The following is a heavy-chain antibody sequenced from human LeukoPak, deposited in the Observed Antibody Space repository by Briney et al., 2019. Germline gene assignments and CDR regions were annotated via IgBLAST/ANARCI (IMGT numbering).Heavy chain of an antibody. Sequence: GGSLRLSCAASGFTFSSYAMHWVRQAPGKGLEWVAVISYDGSNKYYADSVKGRFTISRDNSKNTLYLQMNSLRAEDTAVYYCAKDFADSSSWRNYYYYYGMDVWGQGTTVTVSS. D-gene: IGHD6-13*01. V-gene: IGHV3-30-3*01. J-gene: IGHJ6*02. CDR3: AKDFADSSSWRNYYYYYGMDV. CDR2: ISYDGSNK. CDR1: GFTFSSYA.